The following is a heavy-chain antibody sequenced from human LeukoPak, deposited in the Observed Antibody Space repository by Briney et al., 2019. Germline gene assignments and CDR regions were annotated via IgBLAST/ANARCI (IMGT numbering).Heavy chain of an antibody. Sequence: PGGSLRLSCAASGFTFSSYSMNWVRQAPGKGLEWVSSISSSSSYIYYADSVKGRFAISRDNAKNSLYLQMNSLRAEDTAVYYCARDYGDYGGYWGQGPWSPSPQ. CDR1: GFTFSSYS. J-gene: IGHJ4*02. CDR3: ARDYGDYGGY. V-gene: IGHV3-21*01. CDR2: ISSSSSYI. D-gene: IGHD4-17*01.